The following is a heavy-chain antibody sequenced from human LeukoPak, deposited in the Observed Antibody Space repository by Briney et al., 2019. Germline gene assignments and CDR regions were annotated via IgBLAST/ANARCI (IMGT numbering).Heavy chain of an antibody. V-gene: IGHV4-34*01. CDR1: GGSFSGYY. Sequence: PSETLSLTCAVYGGSFSGYYWSWIRQPPGKGLEWIGEINHSGSTNYNPSLKSRVTISVDTSKNQFSLKLSSVTAADTAVYYCARLSQYYGSGTYFDYWGQGTLVTVSS. J-gene: IGHJ4*02. CDR2: INHSGST. D-gene: IGHD3-10*01. CDR3: ARLSQYYGSGTYFDY.